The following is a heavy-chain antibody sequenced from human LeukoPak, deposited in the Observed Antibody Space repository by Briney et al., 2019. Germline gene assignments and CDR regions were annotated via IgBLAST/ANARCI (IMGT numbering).Heavy chain of an antibody. CDR3: ARHSTSGWNWFDP. CDR2: IYYSGST. D-gene: IGHD6-19*01. CDR1: GGSISSYY. V-gene: IGHV4-59*08. Sequence: PSETLSLTCTVSGGSISSYYWSWIRQPPGKGLEWIGYIYYSGSTNYNPSLKGRVTISLDTSENQFSLKLSSVTAADTAVYYCARHSTSGWNWFDPWGQGTLVTVSS. J-gene: IGHJ5*02.